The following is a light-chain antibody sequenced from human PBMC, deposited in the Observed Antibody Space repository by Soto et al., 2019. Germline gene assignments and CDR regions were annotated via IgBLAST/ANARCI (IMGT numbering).Light chain of an antibody. Sequence: QSALTQPPSASGSPGQSVTISCTGTSSDVGGYNYVCWYQHHPGKAPQLMIYEVSKRPSGVPDRFSGSKSGKTASLTVSGLQAEDEADYYCSSYAGSNRKIFGGGTKLTIL. CDR1: SSDVGGYNY. CDR2: EVS. J-gene: IGLJ2*01. V-gene: IGLV2-8*01. CDR3: SSYAGSNRKI.